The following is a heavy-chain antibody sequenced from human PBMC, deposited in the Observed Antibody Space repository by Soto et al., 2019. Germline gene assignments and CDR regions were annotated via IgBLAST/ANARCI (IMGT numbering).Heavy chain of an antibody. CDR1: GFTFSIYA. D-gene: IGHD3-10*01. J-gene: IGHJ4*02. CDR3: ARALRTPLDY. CDR2: ISYDGSNK. V-gene: IGHV3-30-3*01. Sequence: PGGSLRLSCAASGFTFSIYAMHWVRQAPGKGLEWVAVISYDGSNKYYADSVKGRFTISRDNSKNTLYLQMNSLRAEDTAVYYCARALRTPLDYWGQGTLVTVSS.